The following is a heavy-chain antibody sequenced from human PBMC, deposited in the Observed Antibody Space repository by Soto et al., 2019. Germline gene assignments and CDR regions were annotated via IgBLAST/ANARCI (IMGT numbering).Heavy chain of an antibody. J-gene: IGHJ5*02. Sequence: SLTCTVSGGSISNGDYYWSWIRQPPGKGLEWIGYIYYSGSTYYNPSLKSRVTISVDTSKNQFSLKLSSVTAADTAVYYCARSMTTGTSGVPNNWFDPWGQGTLVTVST. D-gene: IGHD4-17*01. CDR1: GGSISNGDYY. CDR2: IYYSGST. V-gene: IGHV4-30-4*01. CDR3: ARSMTTGTSGVPNNWFDP.